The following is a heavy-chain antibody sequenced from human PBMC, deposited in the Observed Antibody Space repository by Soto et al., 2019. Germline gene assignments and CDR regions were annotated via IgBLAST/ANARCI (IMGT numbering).Heavy chain of an antibody. J-gene: IGHJ1*01. D-gene: IGHD1-1*01. CDR2: FIPLFGAT. V-gene: IGHV1-69*01. CDR3: ARGLDTTVAHSHN. CDR1: GGSFSSFA. Sequence: QVQLVQSGAEVKKPGSSVKVSCKASGGSFSSFAINWVRQAPGQGLEWMGDFIPLFGATSYAQTFQGRVTFTADESTTTAYMELRSLTSNDTAVYYCARGLDTTVAHSHNWGQGALVTVSS.